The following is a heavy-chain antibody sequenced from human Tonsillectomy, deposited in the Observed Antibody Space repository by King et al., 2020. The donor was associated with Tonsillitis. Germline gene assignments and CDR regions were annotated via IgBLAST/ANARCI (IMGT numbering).Heavy chain of an antibody. D-gene: IGHD1-26*01. Sequence: QLQESGPGLVKPSETLSLTCSVSGGSISSYYWSWIRQPPGKGLEWIGYIYDNGSTNYNPSLQSQVTISLDTSKKQFSLKLNSVIAADTAVYYCARDNSAGAIPGKAFDIWGQGTTVTVPS. V-gene: IGHV4-59*01. CDR1: GGSISSYY. CDR3: ARDNSAGAIPGKAFDI. J-gene: IGHJ3*02. CDR2: IYDNGST.